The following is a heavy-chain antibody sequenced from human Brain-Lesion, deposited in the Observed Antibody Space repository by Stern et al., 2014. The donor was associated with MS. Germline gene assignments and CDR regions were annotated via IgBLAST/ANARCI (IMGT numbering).Heavy chain of an antibody. J-gene: IGHJ5*02. CDR2: IYSSGNT. Sequence: VQLVQSGPGLVKPSETLSLTCTVAGGSVSSTSYAWAWIRQPPGKGLEWIGTIYSSGNTYYSPSLKSRLPLSPDQSQNPFSLPLRFVTAADTAVYYCAGEEDIRYCSGGSCTGNWFDPWGQGTLVTVSS. D-gene: IGHD2-15*01. CDR3: AGEEDIRYCSGGSCTGNWFDP. V-gene: IGHV4-39*01. CDR1: GGSVSSTSYA.